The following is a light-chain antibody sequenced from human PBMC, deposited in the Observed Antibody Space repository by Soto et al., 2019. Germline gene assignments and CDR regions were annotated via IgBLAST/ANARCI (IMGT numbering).Light chain of an antibody. J-gene: IGKJ1*01. V-gene: IGKV2-24*01. Sequence: DVVLTQTPLSSPVTLGQPASISCTSNESLVYSDGDTYLSWLQQRPGQPPRLLIYRVSNRFSGVPERFSGSGAGTDFTLKISRVEAEDVGIYYCAQESHFPRTFGQGTKVEIK. CDR3: AQESHFPRT. CDR1: ESLVYSDGDTY. CDR2: RVS.